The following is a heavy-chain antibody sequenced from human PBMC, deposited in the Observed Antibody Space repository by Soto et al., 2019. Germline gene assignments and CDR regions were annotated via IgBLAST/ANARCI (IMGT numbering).Heavy chain of an antibody. J-gene: IGHJ4*02. CDR2: ISIYNGKA. V-gene: IGHV1-18*04. CDR3: TRRYGDPSSAAGFDY. D-gene: IGHD4-17*01. Sequence: ASVKVSCKASGYTFNSYYIHWVRQAPGQGLEWVGWISIYNGKANSAQKLQGRVTMTTDRSTSTTYMELRSLRSDDTAVYYCTRRYGDPSSAAGFDYWGQGTLVTVSS. CDR1: GYTFNSYY.